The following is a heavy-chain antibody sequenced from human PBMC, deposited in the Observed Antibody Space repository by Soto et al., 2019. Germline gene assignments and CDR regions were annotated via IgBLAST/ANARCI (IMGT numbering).Heavy chain of an antibody. CDR2: ISSSGSTI. Sequence: HPGGSLRLSCAASGFTFSSYEMNWVRQAPGKGLEWVSYISSSGSTIYYADSVKGRFTISRDNAKNSLYLQMNSLRAEDTAVYYCASRSSGWKFYGMDVWGQGTTVTVSS. J-gene: IGHJ6*02. CDR3: ASRSSGWKFYGMDV. V-gene: IGHV3-48*03. D-gene: IGHD6-19*01. CDR1: GFTFSSYE.